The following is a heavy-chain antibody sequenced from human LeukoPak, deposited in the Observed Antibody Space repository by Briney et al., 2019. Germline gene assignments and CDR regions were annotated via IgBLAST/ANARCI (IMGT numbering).Heavy chain of an antibody. CDR3: ARGPHIQLYDETNFDY. J-gene: IGHJ4*02. V-gene: IGHV3-21*01. Sequence: PGGSLRLCCAASGFTFSSYWMSWVRQAPGKGLEWVSSISSSSSYIYYADSVKGRFTISRDSAKNSLYLQMNSPRAEDTAVYYCARGPHIQLYDETNFDYWGQGTLVTVSS. CDR1: GFTFSSYW. D-gene: IGHD5-18*01. CDR2: ISSSSSYI.